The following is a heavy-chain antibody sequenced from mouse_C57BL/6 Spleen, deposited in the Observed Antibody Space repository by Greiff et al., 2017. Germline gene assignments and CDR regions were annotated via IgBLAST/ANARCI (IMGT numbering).Heavy chain of an antibody. CDR2: ISDGGSYT. CDR3: ARVDVYAMDY. J-gene: IGHJ4*01. CDR1: GFTFSSYA. V-gene: IGHV5-4*03. Sequence: EVMLVESGGGLVKPGGSLKLSCAASGFTFSSYAMSWVRQTPEKRLEWVATISDGGSYTYYPDNVKGRFTISRDNAKNNLYLQMSHLKSEDTAMYYCARVDVYAMDYWGQGTSVTVSS.